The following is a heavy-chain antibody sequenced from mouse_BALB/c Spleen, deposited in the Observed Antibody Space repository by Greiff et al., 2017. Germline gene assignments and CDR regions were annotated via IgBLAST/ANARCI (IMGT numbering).Heavy chain of an antibody. CDR1: GFNIKDTY. J-gene: IGHJ3*01. V-gene: IGHV14-3*02. CDR3: ARWAWFAY. Sequence: EVQLQQSGAELVKPGASVKLSCTASGFNIKDTYMHWVKQRPEQGLEWIGRIDPANGNTKYDPKFQGKATIIADTSSNTAYLQLSSLTSEDTAVYYCARWAWFAYWGQGTLVTVSA. CDR2: IDPANGNT.